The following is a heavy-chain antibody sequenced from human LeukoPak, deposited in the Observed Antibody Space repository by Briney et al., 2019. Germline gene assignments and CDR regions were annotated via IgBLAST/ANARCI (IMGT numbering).Heavy chain of an antibody. D-gene: IGHD3-3*01. CDR1: GGSISSYY. CDR2: IYYSGST. CDR3: ARSGSEWLPTMNCYYYGMDV. J-gene: IGHJ6*02. Sequence: SETLSLTCTVSGGSISSYYWSWIRQPPGKGLEWIGYIYYSGSTNYNPSLKSRVTISVDTSKNQFSLKLSSVTAADTAVYYCARSGSEWLPTMNCYYYGMDVWGQGTTVTVSS. V-gene: IGHV4-59*08.